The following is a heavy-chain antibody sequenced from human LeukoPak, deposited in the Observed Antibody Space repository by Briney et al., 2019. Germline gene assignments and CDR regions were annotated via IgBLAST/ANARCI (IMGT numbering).Heavy chain of an antibody. Sequence: GGSLRLSCAASGFTFSSYAMHWVRQAPGKGLEWVAVISYDGSNKYYADSVKGRFTISRDNSKNTLYLQMNSLRAEDTAVYYCARDYMRLYGSGSYLWTHADYWGQGTLVTVSS. CDR3: ARDYMRLYGSGSYLWTHADY. CDR2: ISYDGSNK. V-gene: IGHV3-30-3*01. D-gene: IGHD3-10*01. J-gene: IGHJ4*02. CDR1: GFTFSSYA.